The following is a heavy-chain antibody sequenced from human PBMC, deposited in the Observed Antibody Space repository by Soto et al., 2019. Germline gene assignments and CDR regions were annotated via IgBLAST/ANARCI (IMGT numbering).Heavy chain of an antibody. V-gene: IGHV1-3*01. D-gene: IGHD3-3*01. CDR2: INAGNGNT. Sequence: ASVKVSCKASGYTFTSYAIHWVRQAPGQRLEWMGWINAGNGNTKYSEKFQDRVTITRDTSASTAYMELSSLRSEDTAVYYCARVREGGYYYYYGLDVWGQGTTVTVSS. CDR3: ARVREGGYYYYYGLDV. J-gene: IGHJ6*02. CDR1: GYTFTSYA.